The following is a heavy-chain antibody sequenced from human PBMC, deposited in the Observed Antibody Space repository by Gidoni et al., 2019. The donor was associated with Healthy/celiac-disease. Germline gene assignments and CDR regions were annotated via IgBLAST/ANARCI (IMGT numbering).Heavy chain of an antibody. D-gene: IGHD3-16*01. CDR2: IDWDDDK. J-gene: IGHJ5*02. V-gene: IGHV2-70*01. CDR1: GFSLSTSGMC. Sequence: QVTLRESGPALVKPTQTLTLTCTFSGFSLSTSGMCVSWIRQPPGKALEWLALIDWDDDKYYSTSLKTRLTISKDTSKNQVVLTMTNMDPVDTATYYCARLLCPPGELNWFDPWGQGTLVTVSS. CDR3: ARLLCPPGELNWFDP.